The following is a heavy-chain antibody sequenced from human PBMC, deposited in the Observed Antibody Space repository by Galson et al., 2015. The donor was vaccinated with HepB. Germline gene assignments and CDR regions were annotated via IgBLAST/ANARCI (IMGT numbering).Heavy chain of an antibody. D-gene: IGHD6-13*01. CDR1: GFTFSSYW. CDR2: IKQDGTEK. CDR3: ARGYSASWYELPDY. Sequence: SLRLSCAASGFTFSSYWMTWVRQAPGKGLEWVANIKQDGTEKYYVDSVKGRFTISRDNAKNSLYLQMNSLRAEDTAVYYCARGYSASWYELPDYWGQGTLVTVSS. V-gene: IGHV3-7*01. J-gene: IGHJ4*02.